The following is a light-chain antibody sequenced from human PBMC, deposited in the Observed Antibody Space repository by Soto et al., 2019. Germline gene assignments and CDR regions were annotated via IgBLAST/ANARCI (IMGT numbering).Light chain of an antibody. J-gene: IGLJ1*01. CDR1: SSNIGSNY. CDR2: GNT. V-gene: IGLV1-47*02. Sequence: QSVLTQPPSASGTPGQRVTISCSGSSSNIGSNYVCWYQHLPGTAPKLLIYGNTNRPSGVPDRFSGSKSGTSASLAITGLQAEDEADYYCHSFDASLSGSVFGTGTKVTVL. CDR3: HSFDASLSGSV.